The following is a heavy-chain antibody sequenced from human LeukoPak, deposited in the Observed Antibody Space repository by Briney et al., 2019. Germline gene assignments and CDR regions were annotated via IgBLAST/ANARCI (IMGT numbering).Heavy chain of an antibody. CDR3: AKALYGIPPFDY. J-gene: IGHJ4*02. V-gene: IGHV3-9*01. Sequence: GGSLRLSCAASGFTFDDYAMHWVRQAPGKGLEWVSGISWNSGGIGYADSVKGRFTISRDNAKNSLYLQMNSLRAEDTAFYYCAKALYGIPPFDYWGQGTLATVSS. CDR1: GFTFDDYA. D-gene: IGHD2-2*02. CDR2: ISWNSGGI.